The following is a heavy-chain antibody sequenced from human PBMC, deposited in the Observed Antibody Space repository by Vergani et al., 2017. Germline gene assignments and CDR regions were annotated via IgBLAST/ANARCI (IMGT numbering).Heavy chain of an antibody. CDR1: GYSFTSYW. D-gene: IGHD2-2*02. CDR3: ASPGGCSSTSCYTHDAFDI. J-gene: IGHJ3*02. V-gene: IGHV5-51*03. CDR2: IYPGDSDT. Sequence: EVQLVQSGAEVKKPGESLKISCKGSGYSFTSYWIGWVRQMPGKGLEWMGIIYPGDSDTRYSPSFQGQVTISADKSISTAYLQWSSLKASDTAMYYCASPGGCSSTSCYTHDAFDIWGQGTMVTVSS.